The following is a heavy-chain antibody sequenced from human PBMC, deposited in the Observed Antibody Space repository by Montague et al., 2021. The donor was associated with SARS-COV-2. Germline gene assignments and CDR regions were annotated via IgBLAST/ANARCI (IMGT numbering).Heavy chain of an antibody. J-gene: IGHJ5*02. V-gene: IGHV4-34*01. CDR1: GGSFSAYY. CDR3: ARTYYISSWFGAKKWFDP. D-gene: IGHD6-13*01. Sequence: SETLSLTCAVYGGSFSAYYWSWIRQPPGKGLEWIGGINHSGSTNYNPSLKSRVTISVDTSKNQFSLKLSSVTAADTAVYYCARTYYISSWFGAKKWFDPWGQGTLVTVSS. CDR2: INHSGST.